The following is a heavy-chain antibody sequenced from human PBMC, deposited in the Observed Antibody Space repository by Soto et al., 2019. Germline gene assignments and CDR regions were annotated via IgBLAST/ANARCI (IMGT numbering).Heavy chain of an antibody. D-gene: IGHD3-22*01. CDR2: SYSGGST. CDR3: ATRPLLPGAP. CDR1: GFTFSSND. J-gene: IGHJ3*01. Sequence: EVPLVESGGGVIQPGGSLRLSCAASGFTFSSNDMNWVRQAPGKGLEWVSLSYSGGSTYYADSVKGRFTISRDNSKNTLYLQMSSLRAEDTAVYYCATRPLLPGAPWGQGTMVTVSS. V-gene: IGHV3-53*01.